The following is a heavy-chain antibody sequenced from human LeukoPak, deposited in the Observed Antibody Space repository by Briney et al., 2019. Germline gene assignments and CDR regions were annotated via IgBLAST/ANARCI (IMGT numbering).Heavy chain of an antibody. V-gene: IGHV4-4*07. CDR3: ARDQSSGYNWFAP. D-gene: IGHD6-19*01. Sequence: SETLSLTCTVSGGSVRSYYWSWIRQPAGKGLEWIGRVYSSGSTDYNPSLKSRVTMSVDTSKNQFSLKVTSVTAADTAVYYCARDQSSGYNWFAPWGQGTLVTVSS. CDR2: VYSSGST. CDR1: GGSVRSYY. J-gene: IGHJ5*02.